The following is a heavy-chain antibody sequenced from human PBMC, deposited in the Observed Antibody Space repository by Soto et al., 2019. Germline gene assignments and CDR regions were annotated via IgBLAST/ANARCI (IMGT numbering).Heavy chain of an antibody. J-gene: IGHJ4*02. CDR3: ARVERTNMLRSDF. Sequence: QVQLVQSGAEVKRPGASVKVSCQASGYTFTNYGFNWVRQAPGQGLEWVGWMSAYNGNTKYAQKFQDRVTMTTDTSTSTVFLELRSLRSDDTAVYYCARVERTNMLRSDFWGQGTLVNVSS. D-gene: IGHD3-10*01. CDR2: MSAYNGNT. CDR1: GYTFTNYG. V-gene: IGHV1-18*01.